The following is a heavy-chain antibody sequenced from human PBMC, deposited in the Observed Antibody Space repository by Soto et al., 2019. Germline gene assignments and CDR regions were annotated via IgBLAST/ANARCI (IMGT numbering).Heavy chain of an antibody. J-gene: IGHJ4*02. CDR3: AKMVPRSGNNGYFDYFDY. Sequence: SVKVSCKASGGTFSSYTISWVRQAPGQGLEWMGRIIPILGIANYAQKFQGRVTITADKSTSTAYMELSSLRAEDTAVYYCAKMVPRSGNNGYFDYFDYWGQGTLVTVSS. CDR2: IIPILGIA. CDR1: GGTFSSYT. V-gene: IGHV1-69*02. D-gene: IGHD3-22*01.